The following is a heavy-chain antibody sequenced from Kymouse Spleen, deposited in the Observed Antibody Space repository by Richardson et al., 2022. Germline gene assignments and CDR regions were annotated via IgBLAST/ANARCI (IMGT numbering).Heavy chain of an antibody. D-gene: IGHD6-13*01,IGHD6-19*01,IGHD6-25*01. Sequence: EVQLVESGGGLVQPGGSLRLSCAASGFTFSSYWMHWVRQAPGKGLVWVSRINSDGSSTSYADSVKGRFTISRDNAKNTLYLQMNSLRAEDTAVYYCARDDSRGYYYYGMDVWGQGTTVTVSS. CDR3: ARDDSRGYYYYGMDV. V-gene: IGHV3-74*01. J-gene: IGHJ6*02. CDR2: INSDGSST. CDR1: GFTFSSYW.